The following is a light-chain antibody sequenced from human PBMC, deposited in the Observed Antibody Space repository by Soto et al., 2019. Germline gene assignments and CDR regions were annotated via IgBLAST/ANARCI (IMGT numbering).Light chain of an antibody. CDR3: SSYTSSSTVV. V-gene: IGLV2-14*01. J-gene: IGLJ2*01. CDR1: SSDVGGYNY. Sequence: QSALTQPASVSGSPGQSITISCTGTSSDVGGYNYVSWYQQHPGKAPKLMIYDVSNRPSGVSNRFSGSKSGNTASLTISGLQAEDEADDYCSSYTSSSTVVFGGGTKLTLL. CDR2: DVS.